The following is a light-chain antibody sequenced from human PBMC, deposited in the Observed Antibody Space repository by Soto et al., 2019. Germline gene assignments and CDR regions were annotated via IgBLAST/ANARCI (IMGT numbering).Light chain of an antibody. V-gene: IGKV3-11*01. Sequence: ETVLTQSPATLSLSPGERATLSCRASQSVSSYLAWYQQKPGQAPRLLIYDASTRATGIPARFSGSGSGTDFTLTISSLEPEDFEVYYCQQRINWPRTFGQGTKVDIK. CDR3: QQRINWPRT. CDR1: QSVSSY. J-gene: IGKJ1*01. CDR2: DAS.